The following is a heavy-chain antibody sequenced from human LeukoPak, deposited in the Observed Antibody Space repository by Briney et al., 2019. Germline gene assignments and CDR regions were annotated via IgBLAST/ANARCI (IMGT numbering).Heavy chain of an antibody. CDR1: GYKFTSYW. J-gene: IGHJ4*02. CDR3: ARAGYSYGKYFEY. V-gene: IGHV5-51*01. CDR2: IYPGDSDT. Sequence: GESLKISCKVSGYKFTSYWIGWVRQMPGTGLEWMGIIYPGDSDTRYSPSFQGQVTISADKSISTAYLQWSSLKASDTAMYFCARAGYSYGKYFEYWGQGTLVAVSS. D-gene: IGHD5-18*01.